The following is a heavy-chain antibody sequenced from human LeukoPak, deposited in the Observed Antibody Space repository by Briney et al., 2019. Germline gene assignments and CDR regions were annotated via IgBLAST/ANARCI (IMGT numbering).Heavy chain of an antibody. J-gene: IGHJ6*02. CDR1: GGTFSSYA. CDR3: ARRSPGWDTYSSSSLNYYYYGMDV. D-gene: IGHD6-6*01. Sequence: SVKVSCKASGGTFSSYAISWVRQAPGQGLEWMGRIIPILGIANYAQKFQGRVTITADKSTSTAYMELSSLRSEDTAVYYCARRSPGWDTYSSSSLNYYYYGMDVWGQGTTVTVS. V-gene: IGHV1-69*04. CDR2: IIPILGIA.